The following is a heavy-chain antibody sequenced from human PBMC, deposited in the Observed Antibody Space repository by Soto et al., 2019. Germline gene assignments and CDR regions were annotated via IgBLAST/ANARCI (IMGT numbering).Heavy chain of an antibody. V-gene: IGHV2-5*02. CDR3: AHRELYNGAWNEGNLDY. D-gene: IGHD1-1*01. CDR1: GFSLTTRPVG. CDR2: FYWDDDK. J-gene: IGHJ4*02. Sequence: QITLKESGPTLVKPTQTLTLTCTFSGFSLTTRPVGVGWIRQPPGQALEWVALFYWDDDKRYNPSLKTRVTITKDTSKNEVVLTMTNMDPVDTATYYCAHRELYNGAWNEGNLDYWGQGALVTVSS.